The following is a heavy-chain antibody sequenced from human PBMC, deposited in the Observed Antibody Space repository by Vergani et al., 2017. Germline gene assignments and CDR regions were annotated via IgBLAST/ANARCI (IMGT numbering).Heavy chain of an antibody. CDR2: IIPIFGTA. V-gene: IGHV1-69*12. CDR3: ARGLGDCSGGSCYSSRYYYYMDV. CDR1: GGTFSSYA. D-gene: IGHD2-15*01. J-gene: IGHJ6*03. Sequence: QVQLVQSGAEVKKPGSSVKVSCKASGGTFSSYAISWVRQAPGQGLEWMGGIIPIFGTANYAQKFRGRVTITADESTSTAYMELSSLRSEDTAVYYCARGLGDCSGGSCYSSRYYYYMDVWGKGTTVTVSS.